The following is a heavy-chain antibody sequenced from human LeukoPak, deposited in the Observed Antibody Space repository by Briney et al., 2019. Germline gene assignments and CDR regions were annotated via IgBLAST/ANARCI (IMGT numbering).Heavy chain of an antibody. CDR1: GYTFTDYY. J-gene: IGHJ4*02. CDR2: INPNRGDT. D-gene: IGHD6-13*01. CDR3: ARCTAAAGTYPLDY. Sequence: ASVNVSCKASGYTFTDYYMHWVRQAPGQGLEGIGWINPNRGDTIFAQKFHGRVTMIKDTSISTAYMELSRLTSDDTAVYFCARCTAAAGTYPLDYWGQGTLVTVSS. V-gene: IGHV1-2*02.